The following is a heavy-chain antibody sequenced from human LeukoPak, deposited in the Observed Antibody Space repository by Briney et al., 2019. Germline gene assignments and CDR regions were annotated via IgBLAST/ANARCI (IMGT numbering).Heavy chain of an antibody. V-gene: IGHV4-31*03. CDR3: ARGSGSFSGGFDY. J-gene: IGHJ4*02. CDR1: GGSISSGGYY. D-gene: IGHD1-26*01. CDR2: IYHSGST. Sequence: SETLSLTCTVSGGSISSGGYYWSWIRQHPGEGLEWIGEIYHSGSTNYSPSLKSRVTISVDKSKNQFSLKVTSVTAEDTAVYYCARGSGSFSGGFDYWGQGTLVTVSS.